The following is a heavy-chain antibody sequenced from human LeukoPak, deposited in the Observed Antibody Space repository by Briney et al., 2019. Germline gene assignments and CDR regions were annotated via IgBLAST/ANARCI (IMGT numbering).Heavy chain of an antibody. D-gene: IGHD3-22*01. J-gene: IGHJ4*02. Sequence: SETLSLTCTVSGGSISSSSYSWGWIRQPPGKGLEWIGSIYYSGSTYYNPSLKSRVTTSVDTSKNQFSLKLSSVTAADTAVYYCARRNVAGSDSSGYYYDSLYFDYWGQGTLVTVSS. CDR3: ARRNVAGSDSSGYYYDSLYFDY. CDR1: GGSISSSSYS. V-gene: IGHV4-39*01. CDR2: IYYSGST.